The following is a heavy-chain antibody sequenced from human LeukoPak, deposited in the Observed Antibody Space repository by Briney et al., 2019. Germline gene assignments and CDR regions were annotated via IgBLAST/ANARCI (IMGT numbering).Heavy chain of an antibody. CDR3: ARDYQGYCSSTSCLKRGINYYYYMDV. CDR2: IIPIFGTA. CDR1: GGTFSSYA. Sequence: SVKVSCKASGGTFSSYAISWVRQAPGQGLEWMGGIIPIFGTANYAQKFQGRVTITADESTSTAYMELSSLRSEDTAVYYCARDYQGYCSSTSCLKRGINYYYYMDVWGKGTTVTVSS. D-gene: IGHD2-2*01. V-gene: IGHV1-69*13. J-gene: IGHJ6*03.